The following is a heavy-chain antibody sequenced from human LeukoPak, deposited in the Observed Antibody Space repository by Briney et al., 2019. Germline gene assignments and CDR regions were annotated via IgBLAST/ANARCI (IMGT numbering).Heavy chain of an antibody. Sequence: GGPLRLSCAASGFTFSSYAMSWVRQAPGKGLEWVSAISGSGGSTYYADSVKGRFTISRDNSKNTLYLQMNSLRAEDTAVYYCARAGYYYDSSGYLGDWGQGTLVTVSS. V-gene: IGHV3-23*01. CDR2: ISGSGGST. CDR1: GFTFSSYA. CDR3: ARAGYYYDSSGYLGD. D-gene: IGHD3-22*01. J-gene: IGHJ4*02.